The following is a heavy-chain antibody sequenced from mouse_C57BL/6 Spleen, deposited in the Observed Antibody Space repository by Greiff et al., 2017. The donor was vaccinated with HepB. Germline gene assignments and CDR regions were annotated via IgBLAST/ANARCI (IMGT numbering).Heavy chain of an antibody. CDR2: IRNKANGYTT. CDR1: GFTFTDYY. Sequence: EVQLVESGGGLVQPGGSLSLSCAASGFTFTDYYMSWVRQPPGKALEWLGFIRNKANGYTTEYSASVKGRFTISRDNSQSILYLQMNALRAEDSATYYCARSFITTRAVWFAYWGQGTLVTVSA. CDR3: ARSFITTRAVWFAY. V-gene: IGHV7-3*01. J-gene: IGHJ3*01. D-gene: IGHD1-1*01.